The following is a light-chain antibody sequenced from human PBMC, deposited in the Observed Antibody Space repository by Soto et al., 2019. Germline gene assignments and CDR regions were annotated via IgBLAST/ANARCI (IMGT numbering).Light chain of an antibody. CDR3: QQYGSSPPIT. V-gene: IGKV3D-20*01. J-gene: IGKJ5*01. Sequence: DIVLTQSPAPLSLSPGERATLSCDASKSVSSSYLAWYQQKPGLAPRLLIYDASSRATGIPDRFSGSGSGTDFTLTISRLEPEDLAVYYCQQYGSSPPITSGQGTRLE. CDR1: KSVSSSY. CDR2: DAS.